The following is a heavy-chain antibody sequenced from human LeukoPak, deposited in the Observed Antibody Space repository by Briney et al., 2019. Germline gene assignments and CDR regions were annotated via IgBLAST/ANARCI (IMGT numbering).Heavy chain of an antibody. CDR3: ARDPGLWFGELLSYFDY. Sequence: ASVKVSCKASGCTFTGYYMHWVRQAPGQGLEWMGWINPNSGGTNYAQKFQGRVTMTRDTSISTAYMELSRLRSDDTAVYYCARDPGLWFGELLSYFDYWGQGTLVTVSS. J-gene: IGHJ4*02. CDR2: INPNSGGT. CDR1: GCTFTGYY. V-gene: IGHV1-2*02. D-gene: IGHD3-10*01.